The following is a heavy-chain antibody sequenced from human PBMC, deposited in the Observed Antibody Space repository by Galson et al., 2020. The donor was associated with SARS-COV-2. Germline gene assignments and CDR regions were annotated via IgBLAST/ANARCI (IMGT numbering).Heavy chain of an antibody. CDR1: DFTFNKYT. J-gene: IGHJ2*01. D-gene: IGHD1-26*01. CDR2: MSSSGSQL. Sequence: GGSLRLSCATSDFTFNKYTMNWIRQAPGKGPEWLASMSSSGSQLFYAASVRGRFTISRDDARNSLYLQMNSLSAEDTAVYYCARAVGTAVFYYWYFDLWGRGTRVTVSS. V-gene: IGHV3-21*01. CDR3: ARAVGTAVFYYWYFDL.